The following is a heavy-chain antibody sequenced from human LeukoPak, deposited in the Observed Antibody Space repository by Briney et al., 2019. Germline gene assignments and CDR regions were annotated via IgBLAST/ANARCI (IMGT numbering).Heavy chain of an antibody. V-gene: IGHV3-53*01. Sequence: PGGSLRLSCAASGFTVSSNYMSWVRQAPGKGLEWVSVIYSGGSTYYADSVKGRFTISRDNSKNTVYLQMNSLRAEDTAVYYCAVSSGYHDFDYWGQGTLVTVSS. J-gene: IGHJ4*02. CDR1: GFTVSSNY. D-gene: IGHD3-22*01. CDR2: IYSGGST. CDR3: AVSSGYHDFDY.